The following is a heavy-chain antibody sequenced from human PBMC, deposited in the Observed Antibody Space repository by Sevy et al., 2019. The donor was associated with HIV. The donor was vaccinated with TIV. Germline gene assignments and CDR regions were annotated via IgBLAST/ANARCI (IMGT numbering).Heavy chain of an antibody. CDR3: VKDADYGGNAHFYY. CDR2: IKQDGSEK. J-gene: IGHJ4*02. V-gene: IGHV3-7*01. Sequence: GGSLRLSCAASGFTFSTCWMSWVRQAPGKGLEWVANIKQDGSEKNYVDSVKGRFTISRDNAKHSLYLQMNSLRAEDTAVYYCVKDADYGGNAHFYYWGQGSLVTVSS. CDR1: GFTFSTCW. D-gene: IGHD4-17*01.